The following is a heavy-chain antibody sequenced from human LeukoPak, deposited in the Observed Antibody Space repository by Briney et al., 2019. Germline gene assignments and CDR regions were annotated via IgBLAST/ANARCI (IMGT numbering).Heavy chain of an antibody. Sequence: AAVEVSCKASGYTFIEYGISWVRQAPGQGLEWMGWISAYNGNTNYAQKLQGTVTMTTDTSTNPAHMELGRLTCDDARVDFRARKAAGRDLDFWGPGTLVTVSS. CDR2: ISAYNGNT. CDR1: GYTFIEYG. J-gene: IGHJ4*02. V-gene: IGHV1-18*01. D-gene: IGHD6-13*01. CDR3: ARKAAGRDLDF.